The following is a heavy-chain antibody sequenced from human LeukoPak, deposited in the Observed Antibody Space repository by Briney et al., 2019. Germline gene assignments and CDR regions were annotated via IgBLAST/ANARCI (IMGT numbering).Heavy chain of an antibody. Sequence: PGGSLRLSCAASGITVSSNYMSWVRQAPGKGLEWVSVVASDGSTKYADPVKGRFAISRDNSKNTLYLQMNSLRAEDTGVYYCAKATVGGYEDWGQGTLVTVSS. CDR1: GITVSSNY. CDR3: AKATVGGYED. J-gene: IGHJ4*02. CDR2: VASDGST. D-gene: IGHD5-12*01. V-gene: IGHV3-53*01.